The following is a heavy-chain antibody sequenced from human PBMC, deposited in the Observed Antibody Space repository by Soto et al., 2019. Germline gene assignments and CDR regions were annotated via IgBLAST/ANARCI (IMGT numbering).Heavy chain of an antibody. CDR2: VNPGSGGT. V-gene: IGHV1-2*02. J-gene: IGHJ4*02. CDR1: GFTFSDYY. CDR3: ARGGNYFY. D-gene: IGHD3-22*01. Sequence: GASVKVSCKVSGFTFSDYYIHWVRQAPGQGLEWMGWVNPGSGGTHFAQEFQGRVILTRDTSITTAYMELSSLRSDDTAVYYCARGGNYFYWGQGTLVTVS.